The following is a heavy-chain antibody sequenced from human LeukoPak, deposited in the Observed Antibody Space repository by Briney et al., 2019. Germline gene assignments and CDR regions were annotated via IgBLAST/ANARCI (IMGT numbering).Heavy chain of an antibody. D-gene: IGHD3-10*02. CDR1: GFTFSSYA. V-gene: IGHV3-48*03. Sequence: GGSLRLSCAASGFTFSSYAMHWVRQAPGKGLKWVSYISSSGSTIYYADSVKGRFTISRDNAKNSLYLQMNSLRAEDTAVYYCAELGITMIGGVWGKGTTVTISS. CDR2: ISSSGSTI. CDR3: AELGITMIGGV. J-gene: IGHJ6*04.